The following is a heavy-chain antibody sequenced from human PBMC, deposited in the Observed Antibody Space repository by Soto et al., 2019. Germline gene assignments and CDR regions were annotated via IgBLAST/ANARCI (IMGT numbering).Heavy chain of an antibody. CDR3: ARQVYGDYLGGNWFDP. CDR1: DDSISDSRYY. Sequence: QLQLLESGPGLVRPSETLSLTCSVLDDSISDSRYYWGWIRQSPEKGLEWIGSIFHDGHAYYNPPLKSRVTLFADTSRNQFSLKMKSVTVADTALYFCARQVYGDYLGGNWFDPWGQGAPVTVSS. CDR2: IFHDGHA. V-gene: IGHV4-39*01. J-gene: IGHJ5*02. D-gene: IGHD4-17*01.